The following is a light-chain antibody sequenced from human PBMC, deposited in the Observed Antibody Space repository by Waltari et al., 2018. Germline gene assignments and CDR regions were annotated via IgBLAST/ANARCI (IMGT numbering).Light chain of an antibody. V-gene: IGKV1-5*03. CDR1: QSISSW. CDR2: KAY. Sequence: DIQMTQSPSTLSASVGDRVTITCRASQSISSWLAWSQQKPGQAHNLLIFKAYSLEKGVPSMCGSSGSGTELTITSSSLQPDDFATYYSQQYKSPPWTFGQGTKVDI. J-gene: IGKJ1*01. CDR3: QQYKSPPWT.